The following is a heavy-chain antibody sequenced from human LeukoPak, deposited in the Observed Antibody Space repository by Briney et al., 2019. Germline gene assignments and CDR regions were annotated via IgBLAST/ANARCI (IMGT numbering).Heavy chain of an antibody. Sequence: GGSLRLPCAASGFTVSSNYMSWVRQAPGKGLEWVSVIYSGGSTYYADSVKGRFTISRDNSKNTLYLQMNSLRAEDTAVYYRARGGSGTPFDPWGQGTLVTVSS. J-gene: IGHJ5*02. CDR1: GFTVSSNY. V-gene: IGHV3-66*02. CDR2: IYSGGST. D-gene: IGHD6-19*01. CDR3: ARGGSGTPFDP.